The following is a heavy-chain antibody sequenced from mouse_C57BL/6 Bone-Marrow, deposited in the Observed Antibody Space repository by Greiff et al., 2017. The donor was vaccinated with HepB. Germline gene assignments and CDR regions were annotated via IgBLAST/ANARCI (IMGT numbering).Heavy chain of an antibody. Sequence: LQQSGPELVKPGASVQISCQASGYSFTDYNMHWVKQSNGKSLEWIGVINPNYGSTSYNQKFKGKATLTVDQSSSTAYMQLNILTSEDSAVYYCARRGLYDGYFYWYFDVWGTGTTVTVSA. V-gene: IGHV1-39*01. CDR3: ARRGLYDGYFYWYFDV. CDR2: INPNYGST. CDR1: GYSFTDYN. D-gene: IGHD2-3*01. J-gene: IGHJ1*03.